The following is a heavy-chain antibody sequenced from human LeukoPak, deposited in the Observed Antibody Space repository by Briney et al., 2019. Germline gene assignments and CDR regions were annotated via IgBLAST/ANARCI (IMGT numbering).Heavy chain of an antibody. D-gene: IGHD3-22*01. Sequence: SQTLSLTCTVSGVSISSGGYYWSWIRQHPGTGLGWSGYIYYSGSTYYNPSLKSRVTISVDTSKNQFSLKLSSVTAADTAVYYCARVSYYDSSGYPGPYFDYWGQGTLVTVSS. CDR3: ARVSYYDSSGYPGPYFDY. CDR2: IYYSGST. CDR1: GVSISSGGYY. J-gene: IGHJ4*02. V-gene: IGHV4-31*03.